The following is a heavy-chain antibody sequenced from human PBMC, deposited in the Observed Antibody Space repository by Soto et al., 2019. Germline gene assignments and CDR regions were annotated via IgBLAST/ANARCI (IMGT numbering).Heavy chain of an antibody. Sequence: QVQLQESGPGLVKPSETLSLTCSISGGSISDYQWNWIRQPPGKGLQWIGYIYYSGRTNYNPSLKSRLTRSLDASTRQFSLRLRSVTAADTAVYYCAMMRGLGEISPYLDYWGQGSLVTVSS. CDR1: GGSISDYQ. CDR2: IYYSGRT. V-gene: IGHV4-59*01. J-gene: IGHJ4*02. D-gene: IGHD3-16*01. CDR3: AMMRGLGEISPYLDY.